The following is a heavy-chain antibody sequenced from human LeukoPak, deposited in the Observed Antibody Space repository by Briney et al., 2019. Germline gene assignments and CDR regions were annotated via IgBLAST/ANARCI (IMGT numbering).Heavy chain of an antibody. CDR2: ISGSGGST. V-gene: IGHV3-23*01. CDR1: GFTFSSYA. CDR3: AKSPYYYYGMDV. J-gene: IGHJ6*02. Sequence: GGSLRLSCAASGFTFSSYAMSWVRQAPGKGMEWVSAISGSGGSTYYADSVKGRFTISRDNSKNTLYLQMNSLRAEDTAVYYCAKSPYYYYGMDVWGQGTTVTVSS.